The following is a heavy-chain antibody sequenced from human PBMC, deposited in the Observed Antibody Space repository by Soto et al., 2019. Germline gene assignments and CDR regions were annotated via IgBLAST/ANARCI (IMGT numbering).Heavy chain of an antibody. V-gene: IGHV3-53*02. D-gene: IGHD2-15*01. CDR1: EFTVSSNY. J-gene: IGHJ6*02. CDR2: IYRDGKT. CDR3: AREAFTVSGGTSPVRGGGIDV. Sequence: EGQLVETGGGMTQPGGSLRLSCAASEFTVSSNYMSWVRRAPGRGLEWVSIIYRDGKTYYTDSVRGRFIISRDNSKNTLDLQMNGLRVEDTATYYCAREAFTVSGGTSPVRGGGIDVWGQGTTVTVSS.